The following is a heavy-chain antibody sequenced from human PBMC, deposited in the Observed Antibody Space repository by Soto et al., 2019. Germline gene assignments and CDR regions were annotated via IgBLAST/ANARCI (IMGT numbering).Heavy chain of an antibody. CDR2: INHSGST. CDR1: GRSFSGYY. CDR3: ARGRRGQIVVVVAATPPYYYYMDV. D-gene: IGHD2-15*01. J-gene: IGHJ6*03. Sequence: AETLFLTCAVYGRSFSGYYWSCIRQPPGKGLEWIGEINHSGSTNYNPSLKSRVTISVDTSKNQFSLKLSSVTAADTAVYYCARGRRGQIVVVVAATPPYYYYMDVWGKGTTVTVSS. V-gene: IGHV4-34*01.